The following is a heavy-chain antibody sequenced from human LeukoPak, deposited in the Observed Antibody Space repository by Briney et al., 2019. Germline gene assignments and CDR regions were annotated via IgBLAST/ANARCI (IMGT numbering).Heavy chain of an antibody. Sequence: SETLSLTCAVYGGSFSGYYWSWIRQPPGKGLEWIGEINHSGSTNYNPSLKSRVTISVDTSKNQFSLKLSPVTAADTAVYYCARPSRYCSGGSCYLARYYYGMDVWGKGTTVTVSS. J-gene: IGHJ6*04. D-gene: IGHD2-15*01. CDR1: GGSFSGYY. CDR3: ARPSRYCSGGSCYLARYYYGMDV. CDR2: INHSGST. V-gene: IGHV4-34*01.